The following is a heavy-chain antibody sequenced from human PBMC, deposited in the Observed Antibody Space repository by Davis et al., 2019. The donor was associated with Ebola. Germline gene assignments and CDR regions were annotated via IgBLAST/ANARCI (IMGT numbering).Heavy chain of an antibody. D-gene: IGHD6-13*01. Sequence: PSETLSLTCAVYGGSFSGYYWSWIRQPPGKGLEWIGEINHSGSTNYNPSLKSRVTISVDTSKNQFSLKLSSVTAADTAVYYCARADYSSSWYSYYFDYWGQGTLVTVSS. CDR2: INHSGST. CDR1: GGSFSGYY. V-gene: IGHV4-34*01. CDR3: ARADYSSSWYSYYFDY. J-gene: IGHJ4*02.